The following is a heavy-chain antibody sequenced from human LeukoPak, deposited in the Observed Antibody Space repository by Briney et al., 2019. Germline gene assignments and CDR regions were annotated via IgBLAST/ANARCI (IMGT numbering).Heavy chain of an antibody. J-gene: IGHJ4*02. CDR3: AAGWYKYYFDY. Sequence: GGSLRLSCVASGFTFSDYYMSWIRQAPGKGLEWVSYISSSGSTIYYADSVKGRFTISRDNAKNSLYLQMNSLRAEDTAVYYCAAGWYKYYFDYWGQGTLVTVSS. CDR2: ISSSGSTI. D-gene: IGHD1-1*01. V-gene: IGHV3-11*04. CDR1: GFTFSDYY.